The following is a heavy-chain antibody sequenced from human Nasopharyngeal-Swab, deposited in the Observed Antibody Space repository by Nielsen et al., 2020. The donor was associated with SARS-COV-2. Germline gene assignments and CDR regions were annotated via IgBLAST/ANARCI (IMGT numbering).Heavy chain of an antibody. CDR3: ARLLTYYYDSSGYRWANAFDI. CDR1: GYTFTSYD. J-gene: IGHJ3*02. V-gene: IGHV1-8*01. Sequence: ASVKVSCKASGYTFTSYDINWVRQATGQGLEWMGWMNPNSGNTGYAQKFQGRVTMTRNTSISTAYMELSSLRSEDTAVYYCARLLTYYYDSSGYRWANAFDIWGQGTMVTVSS. CDR2: MNPNSGNT. D-gene: IGHD3-22*01.